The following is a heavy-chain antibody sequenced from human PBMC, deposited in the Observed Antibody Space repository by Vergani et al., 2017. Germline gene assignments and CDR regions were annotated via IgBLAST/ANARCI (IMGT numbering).Heavy chain of an antibody. D-gene: IGHD6-6*01. V-gene: IGHV4-31*03. CDR1: GGSISSGSYY. J-gene: IGHJ6*03. CDR3: ARAGVEYSSSSDYYYYYMDV. Sequence: QVQLQESGPGLVKPSQTLSLTCTVSGGSISSGSYYWSWIRQHPGKGLEWIGYIYYSGSTYYNPSLKSRVTISVDTSKNQFSLKLSSVTAADTAVYYCARAGVEYSSSSDYYYYYMDVWGKGTTVTVSS. CDR2: IYYSGST.